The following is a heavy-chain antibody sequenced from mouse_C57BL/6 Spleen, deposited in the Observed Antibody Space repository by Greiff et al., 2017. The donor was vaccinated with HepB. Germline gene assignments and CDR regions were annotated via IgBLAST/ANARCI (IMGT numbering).Heavy chain of an antibody. D-gene: IGHD2-2*01. V-gene: IGHV5-4*03. Sequence: EVKLMESGGGLVKPGGSLKLSCAASGFTFSSYAMSWVRQTPEKRLEWVATISDGGSYTYYPDNVKGRFTISRDNAKNNLYLQMSHLKSEDTAMYYCARREDGYGGFAYWGQGTLVTVSA. CDR3: ARREDGYGGFAY. CDR2: ISDGGSYT. J-gene: IGHJ3*01. CDR1: GFTFSSYA.